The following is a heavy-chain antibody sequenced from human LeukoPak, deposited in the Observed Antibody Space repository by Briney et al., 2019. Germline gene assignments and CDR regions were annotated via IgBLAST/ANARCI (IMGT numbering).Heavy chain of an antibody. CDR2: IYYSGST. V-gene: IGHV4-39*01. D-gene: IGHD3-10*01. CDR3: ARHYGRYYFDY. Sequence: SETLSLTCTLSGGSISTYYWGWIRQPPGKWLEWIGSIYYSGSTYYNPSLKSRVTISVDTSKNQFSLKLSSVTAADTAVYYCARHYGRYYFDYWGQGTLVTVSS. CDR1: GGSISTYY. J-gene: IGHJ4*02.